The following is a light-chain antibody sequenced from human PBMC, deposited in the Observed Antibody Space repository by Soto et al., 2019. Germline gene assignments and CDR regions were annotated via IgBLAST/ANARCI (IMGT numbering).Light chain of an antibody. CDR1: QSVPSRD. CDR2: GAS. J-gene: IGKJ1*01. CDR3: QQYGSSRT. V-gene: IGKV3-20*01. Sequence: EIVLTQSPASLSLSPGASATLSCRASQSVPSRDVAWYQQKPGQAPRLLIYGASSRANGVPDRFSGSGSWTDFTLTINRLEPEDFAVYYCQQYGSSRTFGQGTKVDIK.